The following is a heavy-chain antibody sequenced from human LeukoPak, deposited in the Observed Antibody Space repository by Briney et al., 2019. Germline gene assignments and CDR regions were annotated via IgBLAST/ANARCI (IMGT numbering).Heavy chain of an antibody. CDR2: ISAYNGNT. D-gene: IGHD6-19*01. Sequence: ASVKVSCKASGYTFTSYGISWVRQAPGQGLEWMGWISAYNGNTNYAQRLQGRVTMTTDTSMSTANMELRSLRSDDTAVYYCARRKLSVAGTGDYWGQGTLVTVSS. CDR3: ARRKLSVAGTGDY. V-gene: IGHV1-18*01. J-gene: IGHJ4*02. CDR1: GYTFTSYG.